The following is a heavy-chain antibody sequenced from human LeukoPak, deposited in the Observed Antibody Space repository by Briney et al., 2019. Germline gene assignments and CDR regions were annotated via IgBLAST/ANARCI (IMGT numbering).Heavy chain of an antibody. CDR3: SRGRGSTSSNFDY. Sequence: ASVKVSCKASGYTFTGYYMHWVRQAPGQGLEWMGWINPNNGGTNYAQKFQGRVTMTRGTSISTAYMELSRLTSDDTAVYHCSRGRGSTSSNFDYWGQGTLVIVFS. V-gene: IGHV1-2*02. CDR1: GYTFTGYY. D-gene: IGHD2-2*01. CDR2: INPNNGGT. J-gene: IGHJ4*02.